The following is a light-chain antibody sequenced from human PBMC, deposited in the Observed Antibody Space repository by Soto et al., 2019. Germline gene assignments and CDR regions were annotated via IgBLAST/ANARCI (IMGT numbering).Light chain of an antibody. CDR2: RNN. CDR1: SSNIGSKY. CDR3: AAWDDSLSGYV. J-gene: IGLJ1*01. Sequence: QSVLTQPPSASGTPGQRVTISCSGSSSNIGSKYVYWYQQPPGTAPKLLIYRNNQRPSGVPDRFSGSKSGTSASLAISGLRSEDEADYYCAAWDDSLSGYVFGTGTKLTVL. V-gene: IGLV1-47*01.